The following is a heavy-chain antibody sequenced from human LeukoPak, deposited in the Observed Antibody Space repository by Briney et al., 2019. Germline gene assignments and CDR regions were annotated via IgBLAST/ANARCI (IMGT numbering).Heavy chain of an antibody. Sequence: GASVKVSCKASGYTFTSYGISWVRQAPGQGLEWMGWISACNGNTNYAQKLQGRVTMTTDTSTSTAYMELRSLRSDDTAVYYCARVSADDYYYYYYYMDVWGKGTTVTVSS. D-gene: IGHD1-1*01. J-gene: IGHJ6*03. CDR1: GYTFTSYG. V-gene: IGHV1-18*01. CDR3: ARVSADDYYYYYYYMDV. CDR2: ISACNGNT.